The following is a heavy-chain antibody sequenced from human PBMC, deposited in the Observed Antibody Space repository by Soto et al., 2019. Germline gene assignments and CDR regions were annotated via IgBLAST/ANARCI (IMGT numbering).Heavy chain of an antibody. CDR3: AKDRRYSSGWYYYGMDV. CDR2: ISGSGGST. CDR1: GFTFSSYA. V-gene: IGHV3-23*01. J-gene: IGHJ6*02. D-gene: IGHD6-19*01. Sequence: GGSLRLSCAASGFTFSSYAMSWVRQAPGKGLEWVSGISGSGGSTYYADSVKGRFTISRHSSKNTLFLQMNSLRAEDTAVYYCAKDRRYSSGWYYYGMDVWGQGTTVTVSS.